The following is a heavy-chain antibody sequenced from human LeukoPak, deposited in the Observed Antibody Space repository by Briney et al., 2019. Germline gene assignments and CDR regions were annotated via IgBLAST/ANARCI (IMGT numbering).Heavy chain of an antibody. V-gene: IGHV3-48*04. D-gene: IGHD3-22*01. Sequence: GGSLRLSCAASGFTFSSYSMNWVRQAPGKGLEWVSYISSSSSTIYYADSVKGRFTISRDNAKNSLYLQMNSLRAEDTAVYYCARDRWSMIVAAGHDAFDIWGQGTMVTVSS. CDR3: ARDRWSMIVAAGHDAFDI. CDR1: GFTFSSYS. CDR2: ISSSSSTI. J-gene: IGHJ3*02.